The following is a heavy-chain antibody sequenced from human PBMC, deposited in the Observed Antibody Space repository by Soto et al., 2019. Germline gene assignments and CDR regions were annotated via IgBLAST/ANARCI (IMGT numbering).Heavy chain of an antibody. D-gene: IGHD2-15*01. J-gene: IGHJ6*03. V-gene: IGHV3-23*01. CDR2: ISNNGFDT. CDR1: GFTFSTYA. Sequence: GSLRLSCAASGFTFSTYAMSWVRQAPGKGLEWVSTISNNGFDTYYADSVKGRLTISRANSNNTLYLQINNVRAEDTAVYYCAKFRGLQLAHYYMDVWGKGATVTVSS. CDR3: AKFRGLQLAHYYMDV.